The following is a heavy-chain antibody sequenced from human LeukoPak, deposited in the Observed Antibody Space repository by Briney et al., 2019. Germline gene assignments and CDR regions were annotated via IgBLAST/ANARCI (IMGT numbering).Heavy chain of an antibody. CDR2: INPNSGGT. D-gene: IGHD5-12*01. J-gene: IGHJ4*02. V-gene: IGHV1-2*02. Sequence: ASVKVSCKASAYTFSDYYIHWVRQAPGQGLEWRGWINPNSGGTRYAQKFQGRVTMTRDTSISTAYMELSRLGFADTAVYYCAREGSGYDYRGAPYYFDFWGQGTLVTVSS. CDR3: AREGSGYDYRGAPYYFDF. CDR1: AYTFSDYY.